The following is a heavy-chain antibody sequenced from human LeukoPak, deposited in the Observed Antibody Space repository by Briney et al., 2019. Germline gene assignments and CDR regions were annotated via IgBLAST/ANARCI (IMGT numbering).Heavy chain of an antibody. CDR1: GFILSNYW. CDR2: IKQDGSEK. CDR3: ASGGTSGYSSSLHFWGGNYYFDN. Sequence: PGGSLRLSCAASGFILSNYWMSWVRQAPGKGLEWVANIKQDGSEKYYVDSVKGRFTISRDNAKNSLYLQMNSLRGEDTAVYYCASGGTSGYSSSLHFWGGNYYFDNWGQGTLVTVSS. D-gene: IGHD6-13*01. J-gene: IGHJ4*02. V-gene: IGHV3-7*01.